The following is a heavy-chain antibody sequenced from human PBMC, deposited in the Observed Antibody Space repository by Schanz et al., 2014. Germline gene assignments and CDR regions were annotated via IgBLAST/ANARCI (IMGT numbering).Heavy chain of an antibody. CDR2: INQDASEK. CDR1: GSTFSNYW. D-gene: IGHD3-3*01. Sequence: EVQLVESGGGLVQPGGSLRLSCAVSGSTFSNYWMTWVRQAPGKGLEWVANINQDASEKYYVDSVKGRFTVSRDNAKNSLXXXXXSLRAEDTAVXXXXXXXFWTGYASLDYYYGMDVWGQGTTVTVSS. V-gene: IGHV3-7*01. CDR3: XXXXFWTGYASLDYYYGMDV. J-gene: IGHJ6*02.